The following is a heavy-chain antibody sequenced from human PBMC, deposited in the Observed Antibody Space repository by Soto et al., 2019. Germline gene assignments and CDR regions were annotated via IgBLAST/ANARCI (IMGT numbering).Heavy chain of an antibody. CDR1: GYTFTSYA. CDR3: ARSYCISTSCPPYYGMDV. J-gene: IGHJ6*02. V-gene: IGHV1-3*05. Sequence: QVQLVQSGAEEKKPGASVKVSCKASGYTFTSYAMHWVRQAPGQRLEWMGWINAGNGNTKYSQKFQGRVTITRDTSASTAYMELSSLRSEDTAVYYCARSYCISTSCPPYYGMDVWGQGTTVTVSS. D-gene: IGHD2-2*01. CDR2: INAGNGNT.